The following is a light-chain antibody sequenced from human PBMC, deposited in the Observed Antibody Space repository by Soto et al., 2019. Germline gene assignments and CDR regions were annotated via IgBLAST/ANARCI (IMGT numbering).Light chain of an antibody. CDR3: QQLNSYPLT. CDR2: DAS. CDR1: LGISSY. Sequence: DIQMTQSPSSLSASVGDRVTLACRASLGISSYLAWYQQKPGKAPKVLIYDASTLQSGVPSRFSGGGSGTDFTLTISSLQPEDFETYYCQQLNSYPLTFGGGTKVDIX. J-gene: IGKJ4*01. V-gene: IGKV1-9*01.